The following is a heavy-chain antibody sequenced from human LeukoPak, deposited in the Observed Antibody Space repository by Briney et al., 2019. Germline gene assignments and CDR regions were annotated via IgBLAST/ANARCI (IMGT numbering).Heavy chain of an antibody. CDR1: GYAFTSYD. Sequence: GASVKVSCKASGYAFTSYDINWVRQATGQGLEWMGWMNPNSGNTGYAQKFQGRVTMTRNTSISTVYMELSSLRSEDTAVYYCARGLGSPVGRNYWGQGTLVTVSS. CDR3: ARGLGSPVGRNY. V-gene: IGHV1-8*01. D-gene: IGHD1-26*01. CDR2: MNPNSGNT. J-gene: IGHJ4*02.